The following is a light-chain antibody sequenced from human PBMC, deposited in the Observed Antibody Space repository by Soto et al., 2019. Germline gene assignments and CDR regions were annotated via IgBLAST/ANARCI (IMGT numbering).Light chain of an antibody. J-gene: IGKJ1*01. V-gene: IGKV1-5*01. Sequence: DIPMTQSPSSLSAFVGDRVTLTCRASQSVSNWLAWYQQKPGKAPKLLISEASILESGVPSRFSGSGSGTGFPLTITSLQPEDSASYYCQHYTSYYPAFGQGTKVEI. CDR3: QHYTSYYPA. CDR2: EAS. CDR1: QSVSNW.